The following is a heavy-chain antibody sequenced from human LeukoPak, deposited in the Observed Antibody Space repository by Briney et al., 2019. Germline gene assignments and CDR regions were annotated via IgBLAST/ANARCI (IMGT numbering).Heavy chain of an antibody. CDR1: GYSITSGYY. V-gene: IGHV4-38-2*02. D-gene: IGHD3-22*01. Sequence: SETLSLTCTVSGYSITSGYYWGWIRQPPGGGLEWIGSIYNGGSIYYDPSLKSRVTISVATSKNEVSLKLGSVTAADTAVYYCARFTVDGSGYPYYMDVWGKGTTVTVSS. J-gene: IGHJ6*03. CDR2: IYNGGSI. CDR3: ARFTVDGSGYPYYMDV.